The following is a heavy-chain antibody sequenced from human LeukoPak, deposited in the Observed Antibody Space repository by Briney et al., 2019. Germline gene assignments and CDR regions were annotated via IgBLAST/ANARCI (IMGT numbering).Heavy chain of an antibody. CDR3: AKSMGFGAYYYYGMDV. Sequence: PGRSLRLSCAASGFTFSSYGMHWVRQAPGKGLEWVAVISYDGSNKYYADSVKGRFTISRDNSKNTLYLQMNSLRAKDTAVYYCAKSMGFGAYYYYGMDVWGQGTSVTVSS. CDR1: GFTFSSYG. J-gene: IGHJ6*02. V-gene: IGHV3-30*18. CDR2: ISYDGSNK. D-gene: IGHD3-3*01.